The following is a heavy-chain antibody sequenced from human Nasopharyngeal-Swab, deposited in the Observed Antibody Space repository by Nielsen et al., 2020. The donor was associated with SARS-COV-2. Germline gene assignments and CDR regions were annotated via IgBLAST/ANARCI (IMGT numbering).Heavy chain of an antibody. V-gene: IGHV4-4*07. CDR1: GGSISSYY. CDR3: ARDRKEMTGYGDGPLDY. Sequence: SETLSLTCTVSGGSISSYYWSWIRQPAGKGLEWIGRIYTSGSTNYNPSLKSRVTMSVDMSKNQFSLKLSSVTAADTAVYYCARDRKEMTGYGDGPLDYWGQGTLVTVSS. CDR2: IYTSGST. D-gene: IGHD4-17*01. J-gene: IGHJ4*02.